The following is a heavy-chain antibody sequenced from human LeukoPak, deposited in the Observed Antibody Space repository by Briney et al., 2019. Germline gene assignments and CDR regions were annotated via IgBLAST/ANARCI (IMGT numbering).Heavy chain of an antibody. CDR2: SSAYNGNT. CDR1: GYTFTNYG. D-gene: IGHD6-19*01. J-gene: IGHJ4*02. Sequence: ASVKVSCKASGYTFTNYGISWVRQAPGQRLEWMGWSSAYNGNTNYAQKLQGRVTMTTDTSTSTAYMELRSLRSDDTAVYYCARGGNSGWRTPNDDYWGQGTLVTVSS. V-gene: IGHV1-18*01. CDR3: ARGGNSGWRTPNDDY.